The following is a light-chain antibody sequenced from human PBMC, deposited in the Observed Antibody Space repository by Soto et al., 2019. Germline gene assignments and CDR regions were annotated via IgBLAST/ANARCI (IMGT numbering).Light chain of an antibody. Sequence: QAVVTQEPSLTVSPGGTVTLTCGSSTGAVTSNHHPYWFQQKAGQAHRTLIYDTSNKHSWTPARFSGSLLGDKAALTLSGAQPEDEAQYYCLLSYNAARVFGGGTKGTVL. J-gene: IGLJ2*01. CDR2: DTS. V-gene: IGLV7-46*01. CDR1: TGAVTSNHH. CDR3: LLSYNAARV.